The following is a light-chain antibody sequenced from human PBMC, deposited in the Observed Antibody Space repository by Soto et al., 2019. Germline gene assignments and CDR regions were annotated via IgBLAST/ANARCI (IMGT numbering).Light chain of an antibody. CDR1: QSVRAY. CDR2: DAS. V-gene: IGKV3-11*01. J-gene: IGKJ1*01. Sequence: IVLTQSPDTLSLSPGERATLSCRASQSVRAYLAWYQQKPGQAPRLLIYDASNRATGIPARFSGRGSGTDFTLTISRLEPEDFAVYYCQHYGSSSWTFGQGTKVDIK. CDR3: QHYGSSSWT.